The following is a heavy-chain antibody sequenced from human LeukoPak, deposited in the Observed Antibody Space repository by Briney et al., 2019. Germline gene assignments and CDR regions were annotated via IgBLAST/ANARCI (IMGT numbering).Heavy chain of an antibody. CDR2: ISYDGSNK. Sequence: GGSLRLSSAASGFTFSSYAMHWVRQAPGKGLEWVAVISYDGSNKYYADSVKGRFTISRDNSKNTLYLQMNSLRAEDTAVYYCASNYYDSSGYYWAPYHYYGMDVWGQGTTVTVSS. CDR3: ASNYYDSSGYYWAPYHYYGMDV. CDR1: GFTFSSYA. D-gene: IGHD3-22*01. V-gene: IGHV3-30-3*01. J-gene: IGHJ6*02.